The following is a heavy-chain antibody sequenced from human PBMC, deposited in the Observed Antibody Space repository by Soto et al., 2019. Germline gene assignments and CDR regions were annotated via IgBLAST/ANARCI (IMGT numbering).Heavy chain of an antibody. Sequence: PGGSLRLSCAASGFTFSSYSMNWVRQAPGKGLEWVSSISSSSSYTYYADSVKGRFAISRDNAKNSLYLQMNSLRAEDTAVYYCARPNYFYDRSGYSGYWGQGTLVTVSS. CDR2: ISSSSSYT. D-gene: IGHD3-22*01. CDR3: ARPNYFYDRSGYSGY. V-gene: IGHV3-21*01. J-gene: IGHJ4*02. CDR1: GFTFSSYS.